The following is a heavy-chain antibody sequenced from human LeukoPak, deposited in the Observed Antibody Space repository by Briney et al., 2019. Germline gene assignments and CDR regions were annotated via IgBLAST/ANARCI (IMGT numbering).Heavy chain of an antibody. Sequence: ASVKVSCKASGYTFTSYYMHWVRQAPGQGLEWMGIINPSGGSTGYAQKFQGRVTMTTDTSTSTAYMELRSLRSDDTAVYYCARDSSIVGALEDFDYWGQGTLVTVSS. D-gene: IGHD1-26*01. J-gene: IGHJ4*02. V-gene: IGHV1-46*01. CDR3: ARDSSIVGALEDFDY. CDR2: INPSGGST. CDR1: GYTFTSYY.